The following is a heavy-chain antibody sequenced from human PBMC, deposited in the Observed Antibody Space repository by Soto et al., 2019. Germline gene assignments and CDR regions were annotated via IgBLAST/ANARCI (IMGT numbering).Heavy chain of an antibody. J-gene: IGHJ2*01. V-gene: IGHV1-18*01. Sequence: GASVKVSCKASGYTFTSYGISWVRQAPGQGLERMGWISAYNGNTNYAQKLQGRVTMTTDTSTSTAYMELRSLRSDDTAVYYCARDSFPYCSSTSCQGGYWYFDLWGRGTLVTVSS. CDR1: GYTFTSYG. CDR2: ISAYNGNT. D-gene: IGHD2-2*01. CDR3: ARDSFPYCSSTSCQGGYWYFDL.